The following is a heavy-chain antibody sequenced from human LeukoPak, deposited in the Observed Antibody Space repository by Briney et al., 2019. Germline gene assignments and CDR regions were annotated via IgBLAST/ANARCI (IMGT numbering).Heavy chain of an antibody. CDR3: ARAGRWEGRPHAFDI. Sequence: SETLSLTCAVYGGSFSGYYWSWIRQPPGKGLEWIGEINHSGSTNYNPSLKSRVTISVDTSKNQFSLKLSSVTAADTAVYYCARAGRWEGRPHAFDIWGQGTMVTVSS. J-gene: IGHJ3*02. V-gene: IGHV4-34*01. D-gene: IGHD1-26*01. CDR1: GGSFSGYY. CDR2: INHSGST.